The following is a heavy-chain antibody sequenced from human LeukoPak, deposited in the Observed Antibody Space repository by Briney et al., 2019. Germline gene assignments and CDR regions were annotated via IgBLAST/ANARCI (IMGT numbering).Heavy chain of an antibody. CDR1: GGSFSGYY. CDR3: AREIVVVTVHNAFDI. CDR2: INHSGST. V-gene: IGHV4-34*01. J-gene: IGHJ3*02. D-gene: IGHD2-21*02. Sequence: PSETLSLTCAVYGGSFSGYYWSWIRQPPGKGLEWIGEINHSGSTNYNPSLKSRVTISVDTSKNQFSLKLSSVTAADTAVYYCAREIVVVTVHNAFDIWGQGTMVTVCS.